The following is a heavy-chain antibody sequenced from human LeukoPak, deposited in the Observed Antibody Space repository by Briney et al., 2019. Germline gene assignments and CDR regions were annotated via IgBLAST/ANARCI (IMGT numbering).Heavy chain of an antibody. CDR1: GYTFNNYG. Sequence: ASVKVSCKASGYTFNNYGISWVRQAPGQGLEWMGWINPNSGGTNYAQKFQGRVTMTRDTSISTANMELSRLRSDDTAVYYCARGVPVDTAMEPGNVWFDPWGQGTLVTVSS. J-gene: IGHJ5*02. CDR2: INPNSGGT. V-gene: IGHV1-2*02. D-gene: IGHD5-18*01. CDR3: ARGVPVDTAMEPGNVWFDP.